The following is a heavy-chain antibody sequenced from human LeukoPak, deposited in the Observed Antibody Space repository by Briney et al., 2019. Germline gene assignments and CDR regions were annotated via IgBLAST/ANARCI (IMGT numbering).Heavy chain of an antibody. D-gene: IGHD5-18*01. CDR1: GGTFSSYA. V-gene: IGHV1-69*13. J-gene: IGHJ5*02. CDR2: IIPIFGTA. Sequence: SVKVSCKASGGTFSSYAISWVRQAPGQGLERMGGIIPIFGTANYAQKFQGRVTITADESTSTAYMELSSLRSEDTAVYYCARGGRRGAVDTAMVTPWGQGTLVTVSS. CDR3: ARGGRRGAVDTAMVTP.